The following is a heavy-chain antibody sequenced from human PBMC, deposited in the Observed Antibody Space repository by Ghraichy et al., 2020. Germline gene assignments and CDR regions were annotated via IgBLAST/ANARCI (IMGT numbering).Heavy chain of an antibody. CDR3: ARVVVVVPADSAKRAYYYYYMDV. D-gene: IGHD2-2*01. V-gene: IGHV4-59*01. Sequence: SETLSLTCTVSGGSISSYYWSWIRQPPGKGLEWIGYIYYSGSTNYNPSLKSRVTISVDTSKNQFSLKLSSVTAADTAVYYCARVVVVVPADSAKRAYYYYYMDVWGKGTTVTVSS. CDR2: IYYSGST. CDR1: GGSISSYY. J-gene: IGHJ6*03.